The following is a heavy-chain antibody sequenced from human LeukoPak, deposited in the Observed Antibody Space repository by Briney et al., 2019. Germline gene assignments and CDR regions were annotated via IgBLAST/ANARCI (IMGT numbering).Heavy chain of an antibody. J-gene: IGHJ6*03. D-gene: IGHD2-8*01. CDR1: GFTFSSYE. CDR3: AKDRCSNGIGCYYYYMDV. V-gene: IGHV3-48*03. CDR2: ISSSGSTI. Sequence: PGGSLRLSCAASGFTFSSYEMNWVRQAPGKGLEWVSYISSSGSTIYYADSVKGRFISSRDNTKNSLYLQMNSLRAEDTTIYYCAKDRCSNGIGCYYYYMDVWGKGTTVTISS.